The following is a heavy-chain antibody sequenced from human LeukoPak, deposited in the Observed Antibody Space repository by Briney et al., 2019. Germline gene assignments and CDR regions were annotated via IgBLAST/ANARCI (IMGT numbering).Heavy chain of an antibody. CDR1: GFTFSSYS. CDR3: ARDSYYGSGPDDY. V-gene: IGHV3-48*01. CDR2: ISSSSSTI. Sequence: GGSLRLSCAASGFTFSSYSMNWVRQAPGKGLEWVSYISSSSSTIYYADSVKGRFTISRDNAKNSLYLQMNSLGAEDTAVYYCARDSYYGSGPDDYWGQGTLVTVSS. J-gene: IGHJ4*02. D-gene: IGHD3-10*01.